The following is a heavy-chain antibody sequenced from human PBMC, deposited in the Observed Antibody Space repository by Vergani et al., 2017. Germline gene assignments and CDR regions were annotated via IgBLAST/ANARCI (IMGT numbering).Heavy chain of an antibody. Sequence: QVQLVQSGAEVKKPGASVKVSCKASGYTFTSYGISWVRQAPGQGLEWMGWISAYNGNTNYAQKLQGRVTMTTDTSTSTAYMELRSLRSDDTAVYYCARRLLNYYDSSGGHAFHIWGQGTMVTVSS. CDR3: ARRLLNYYDSSGGHAFHI. CDR2: ISAYNGNT. CDR1: GYTFTSYG. J-gene: IGHJ3*02. D-gene: IGHD3-22*01. V-gene: IGHV1-18*01.